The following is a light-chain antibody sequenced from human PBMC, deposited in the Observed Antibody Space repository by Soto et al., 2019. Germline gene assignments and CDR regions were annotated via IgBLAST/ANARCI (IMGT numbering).Light chain of an antibody. CDR1: SSDVGGYDY. V-gene: IGLV2-14*01. Sequence: QSALTQPASVSGSPGQSITISCTGTSSDVGGYDYVSWYHQQPGKAPKLMIYEVSYRPSGVSDRFSGSKSGNTASLTISGLQCEDEADYYCSSYTSSSSVVFGGGTKVTVL. J-gene: IGLJ2*01. CDR3: SSYTSSSSVV. CDR2: EVS.